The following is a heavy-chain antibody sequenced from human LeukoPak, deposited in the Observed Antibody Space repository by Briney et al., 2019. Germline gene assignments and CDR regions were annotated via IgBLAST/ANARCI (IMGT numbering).Heavy chain of an antibody. CDR2: INPNSGGT. J-gene: IGHJ4*02. CDR3: AIVGPPSRGYGDYES. D-gene: IGHD4-17*01. V-gene: IGHV1-2*06. CDR1: GYTFTGYY. Sequence: GASVKVSCKXSGYTFTGYYMHWVRQAPGQGLEGMGRINPNSGGTNYSQKFQGRVTMTRDTSISTAYMELSRLRSDNTAVYYGAIVGPPSRGYGDYESWGQGTLVTVSS.